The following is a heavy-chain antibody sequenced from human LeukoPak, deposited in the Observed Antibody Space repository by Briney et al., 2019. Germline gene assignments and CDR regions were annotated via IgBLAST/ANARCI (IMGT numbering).Heavy chain of an antibody. J-gene: IGHJ4*02. CDR3: ARGLGDSSGYYYSDN. V-gene: IGHV1-69*01. CDR2: IIPIFGTG. D-gene: IGHD3-22*01. CDR1: GGTFSTYA. Sequence: SVKVSCKTSGGTFSTYAISWGRQAPGQGLEWMGGIIPIFGTGNYAQKFQGRVTITADESTSTAYMELSSLRSEDTAVYYCARGLGDSSGYYYSDNWGQGTLVTVSS.